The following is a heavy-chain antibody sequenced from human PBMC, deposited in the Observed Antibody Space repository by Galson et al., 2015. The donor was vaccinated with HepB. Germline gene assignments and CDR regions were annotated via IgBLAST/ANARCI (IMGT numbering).Heavy chain of an antibody. V-gene: IGHV3-30*04. CDR3: AREWELSTTYYYYGMDV. Sequence: SLRLSCAASGFTFSSYAMHWVRQAPGKGLEWVAVISYDGSNKYYADSVKGRFTISRDNSKNTLYLQMNSLRAEDTAVYYCAREWELSTTYYYYGMDVWGQGTTVTVSS. D-gene: IGHD1-26*01. CDR2: ISYDGSNK. CDR1: GFTFSSYA. J-gene: IGHJ6*02.